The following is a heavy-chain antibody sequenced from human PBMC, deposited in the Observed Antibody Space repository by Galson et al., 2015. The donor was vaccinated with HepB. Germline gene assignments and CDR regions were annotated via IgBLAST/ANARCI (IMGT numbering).Heavy chain of an antibody. CDR3: AREGGRNIVVIPAAIRDAFDI. CDR2: ISSSGSTI. V-gene: IGHV3-48*01. CDR1: GFTLSTYS. Sequence: SLRLSCAASGFTLSTYSMNWVRQAPGKGLEWVSHISSSGSTIYYADSVKGRFTISRDSAKNSLYLQMNNLRAEDTAVYYCAREGGRNIVVIPAAIRDAFDIWGQGTMVTVSS. J-gene: IGHJ3*02. D-gene: IGHD2-2*02.